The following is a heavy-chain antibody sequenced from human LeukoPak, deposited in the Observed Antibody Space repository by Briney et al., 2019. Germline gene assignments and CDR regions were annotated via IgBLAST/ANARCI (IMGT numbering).Heavy chain of an antibody. CDR2: IYSTGST. CDR3: ARHESAVGALFY. D-gene: IGHD3-16*01. J-gene: IGHJ4*02. Sequence: SETLSLTCTVSGGSISRYYWSWTRQSPGKGLEWIGYIYSTGSTNSNPSLKSRVTISVDTSRNQFSLKLNSVSAADTAMYYCARHESAVGALFYWGQGTLVTVSS. CDR1: GGSISRYY. V-gene: IGHV4-59*08.